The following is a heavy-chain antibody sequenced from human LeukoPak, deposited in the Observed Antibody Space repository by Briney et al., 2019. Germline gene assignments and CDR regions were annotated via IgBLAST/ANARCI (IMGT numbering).Heavy chain of an antibody. CDR1: GFTFSSYA. Sequence: GSLRLSCAASGFTFSSYAMSWVRQAPGKGLEWVSAISGSGGSTYYADSVKGRFTNSRDNSKNTLYLQMNSLRAEDTAVYYCAKDGYNWNPVHYFDYWGQGALVTVSS. D-gene: IGHD1-20*01. J-gene: IGHJ4*02. CDR3: AKDGYNWNPVHYFDY. CDR2: ISGSGGST. V-gene: IGHV3-23*01.